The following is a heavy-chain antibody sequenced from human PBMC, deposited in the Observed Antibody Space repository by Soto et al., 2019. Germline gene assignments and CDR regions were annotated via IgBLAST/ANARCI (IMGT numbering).Heavy chain of an antibody. J-gene: IGHJ4*02. V-gene: IGHV1-46*01. CDR3: ARPMGVGYCISTSCPLDY. CDR2: INPSGGST. D-gene: IGHD2-2*01. Sequence: RASVKVSCKASGYTFTSYYMHWVRQAPGQGLEWMGIINPSGGSTSYAQKFQGRVTMTRDTSTSTVYMELSSLRSEDTAVYYCARPMGVGYCISTSCPLDYWGQGTLVTVSS. CDR1: GYTFTSYY.